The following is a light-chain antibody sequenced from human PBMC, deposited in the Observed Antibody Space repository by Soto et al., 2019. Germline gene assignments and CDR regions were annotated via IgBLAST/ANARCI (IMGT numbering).Light chain of an antibody. V-gene: IGLV1-40*01. Sequence: QSVLTQPPSVSGAPGQRVTISCTGTTSNIGAPHAVHWYQQVPGTAPKLLVYDNNNRPSGVPDRFTCSKSGTSASLAITGLQAEDGADYSPLPFDNSLSRSVFGGGTKLTAL. CDR2: DNN. CDR1: TSNIGAPHA. CDR3: LPFDNSLSRSV. J-gene: IGLJ2*01.